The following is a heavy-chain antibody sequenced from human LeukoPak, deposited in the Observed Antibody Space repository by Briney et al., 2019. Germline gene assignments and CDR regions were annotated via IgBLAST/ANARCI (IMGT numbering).Heavy chain of an antibody. CDR3: AREHGYRYYDSSGYYYG. Sequence: SVKVSCKASGGTFSSYAISWVRQAPGQGLEWIGRSIPIFGTANYAQKFQDRVTITTDESTSTAYMELSSLRSEETAVYYCAREHGYRYYDSSGYYYGWGQGTLVTVSS. CDR1: GGTFSSYA. D-gene: IGHD3-22*01. J-gene: IGHJ4*02. V-gene: IGHV1-69*05. CDR2: SIPIFGTA.